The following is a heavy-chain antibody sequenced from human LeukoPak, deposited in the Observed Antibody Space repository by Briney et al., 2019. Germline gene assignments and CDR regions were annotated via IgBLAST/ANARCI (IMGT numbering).Heavy chain of an antibody. J-gene: IGHJ5*02. D-gene: IGHD5-18*01. CDR3: AMDLAQLCFNSFDP. CDR1: GFTFSSYA. V-gene: IGHV3-30-3*01. Sequence: GGSLRLSCAASGFTFSSYAMHWVRQAPGKGLEWVAVISYDGSNKYYADSVKGRFTISRDNSKNTLYLQMNSLRAEDTAVYYCAMDLAQLCFNSFDPWGQGTLVTVSS. CDR2: ISYDGSNK.